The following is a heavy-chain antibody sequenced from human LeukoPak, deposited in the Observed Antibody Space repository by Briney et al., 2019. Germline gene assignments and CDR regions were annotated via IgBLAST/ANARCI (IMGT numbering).Heavy chain of an antibody. CDR1: GYSFTSYW. J-gene: IGHJ5*02. CDR3: ARLVGYCSGGSCYPWFDP. CDR2: IYPGDSDT. D-gene: IGHD2-15*01. Sequence: GESPKISCKGSGYSFTSYWIGWVRQMPGKGLEWMGIIYPGDSDTRYSPSFQGQVTISADKSISTAYLQWSSLKASDTAMYYCARLVGYCSGGSCYPWFDPWGQGTLVTVSS. V-gene: IGHV5-51*01.